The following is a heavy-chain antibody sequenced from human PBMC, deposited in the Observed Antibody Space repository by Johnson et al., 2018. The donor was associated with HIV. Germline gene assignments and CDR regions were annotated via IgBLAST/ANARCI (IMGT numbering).Heavy chain of an antibody. V-gene: IGHV3-9*01. CDR1: GFTFDDYA. Sequence: VQLVESGGGLVQPGRSLRLSCAASGFTFDDYAMHWVRQAPGKGLEWVSGISWNSGSIGYADSVQGRFTISRDNSKNTLYLQMHSLRLEDTAVYYCARDPGNGGRPFDAFDVLGQGTMVTVSS. D-gene: IGHD4-23*01. CDR2: ISWNSGSI. J-gene: IGHJ3*01. CDR3: ARDPGNGGRPFDAFDV.